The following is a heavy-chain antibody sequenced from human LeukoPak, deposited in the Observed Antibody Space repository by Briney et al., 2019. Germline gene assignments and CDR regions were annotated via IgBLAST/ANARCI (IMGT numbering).Heavy chain of an antibody. D-gene: IGHD3-3*01. CDR1: GFTFSSYG. CDR2: IKQDGSEK. J-gene: IGHJ3*02. V-gene: IGHV3-7*01. CDR3: ARDFWSGYYKCAFDI. Sequence: GGSLRLSCAASGFTFSSYGMTWVRQAPGKGLEWVANIKQDGSEKYYVDSVKGRFTISRDNAKNSLYLQMNSLRAEDTAVYYCARDFWSGYYKCAFDIWGQGTMVTVSS.